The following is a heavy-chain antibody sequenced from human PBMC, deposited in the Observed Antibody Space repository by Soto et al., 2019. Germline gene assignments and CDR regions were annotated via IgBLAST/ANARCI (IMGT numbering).Heavy chain of an antibody. V-gene: IGHV1-8*02. J-gene: IGHJ5*02. D-gene: IGHD3-10*01. CDR3: ARVVPLLLWFGELGNWFDP. Sequence: QVQLVQSGAEVKKPGASVKVSCKASGYTFTSYDINWVRQATGQGLEWMGWMNPNSGNTGYAQKSQGRVTMTRITSISTAYMELSSLISVATAVYYCARVVPLLLWFGELGNWFDPWGQGTMVTVSA. CDR2: MNPNSGNT. CDR1: GYTFTSYD.